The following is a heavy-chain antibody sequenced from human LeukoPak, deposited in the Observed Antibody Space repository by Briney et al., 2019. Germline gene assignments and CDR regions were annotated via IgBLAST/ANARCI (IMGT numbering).Heavy chain of an antibody. CDR1: GYTFTGYY. Sequence: ASVKVSCKASGYTFTGYYMHWVRQVPGQGPEWMGWINPDSGGSEYGQKFQGRVTFTSDTSSTTIYMEVRSLKSDDTAVYYCARDMTGGIWARATSFDHWGQGTLVTVSS. V-gene: IGHV1-2*02. CDR2: INPDSGGS. CDR3: ARDMTGGIWARATSFDH. J-gene: IGHJ4*02. D-gene: IGHD1-14*01.